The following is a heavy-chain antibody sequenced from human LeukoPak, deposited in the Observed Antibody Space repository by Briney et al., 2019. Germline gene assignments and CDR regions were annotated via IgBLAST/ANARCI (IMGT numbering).Heavy chain of an antibody. J-gene: IGHJ4*02. CDR2: ISAYNGNT. V-gene: IGHV1-18*01. CDR3: ARAVMDYGDYEGGY. D-gene: IGHD4-17*01. CDR1: GYTFTSYG. Sequence: ASVKVSCKASGYTFTSYGISWVRQAPGQGLEWMGWISAYNGNTNYAQKLQGRVTMTTDTSTSTAYMELRSLRSDDTAVYYSARAVMDYGDYEGGYWGQGTLVTVSS.